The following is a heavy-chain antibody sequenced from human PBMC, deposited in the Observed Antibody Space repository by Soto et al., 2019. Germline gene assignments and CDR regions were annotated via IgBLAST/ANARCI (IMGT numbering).Heavy chain of an antibody. J-gene: IGHJ4*02. D-gene: IGHD3-10*01. CDR3: VGGQYYFDY. CDR1: GFPFTSYG. V-gene: IGHV3-30*03. CDR2: ISYDGSDK. Sequence: QVQLVESGGGVVQPGRSLRLSCAASGFPFTSYGMHWVREGPDKGLEWVAIISYDGSDKYYADSVKGRFTISRDNSKNTLYLQMNSLXPEDTALYYCVGGQYYFDYRGQGTLVIVSS.